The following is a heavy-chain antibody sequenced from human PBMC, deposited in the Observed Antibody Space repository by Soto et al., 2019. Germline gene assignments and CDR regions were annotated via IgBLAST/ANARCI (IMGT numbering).Heavy chain of an antibody. V-gene: IGHV4-61*01. CDR3: ARSKRGSSKYYYGMDV. CDR1: GGSVSSGSYY. J-gene: IGHJ6*02. CDR2: IYYSGST. D-gene: IGHD2-15*01. Sequence: SETLSLTCTVSGGSVSSGSYYWSWIRQPPGKGLEWIGYIYYSGSTNYNPSLKSRVTISVDTSKNQFSLKLSSVTAADTAVYYCARSKRGSSKYYYGMDVWGQGTTVTVS.